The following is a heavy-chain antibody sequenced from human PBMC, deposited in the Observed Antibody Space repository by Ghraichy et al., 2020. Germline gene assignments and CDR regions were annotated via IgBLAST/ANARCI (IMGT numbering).Heavy chain of an antibody. CDR2: IKEDGSQK. J-gene: IGHJ4*02. CDR1: GFTFSKYW. CDR3: VRLDWVSAAE. Sequence: GESLNISCVASGFTFSKYWMNWVRQAPGKGLEWVASIKEDGSQKYYVDSVKGRFTISRDDAKRTVYLEMNSLRVEDMAVYYCVRLDWVSAAEWGRGTLVTVSS. V-gene: IGHV3-7*03. D-gene: IGHD2-21*01.